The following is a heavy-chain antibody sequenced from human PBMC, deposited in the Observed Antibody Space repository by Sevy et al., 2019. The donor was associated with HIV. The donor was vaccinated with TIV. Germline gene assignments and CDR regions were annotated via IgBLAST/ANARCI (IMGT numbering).Heavy chain of an antibody. CDR2: ISYDGSNK. Sequence: GGSLRLSCAASGFTFSSYAMHWVRQAPGKGLEWVAVISYDGSNKYYADSVKGRFTISRDNSKNTLYLQMNSLRAEETAVYYCARDLRDSSSLFAHYYGMDVWGQGTTVTVSS. CDR1: GFTFSSYA. J-gene: IGHJ6*02. V-gene: IGHV3-30-3*01. CDR3: ARDLRDSSSLFAHYYGMDV. D-gene: IGHD6-6*01.